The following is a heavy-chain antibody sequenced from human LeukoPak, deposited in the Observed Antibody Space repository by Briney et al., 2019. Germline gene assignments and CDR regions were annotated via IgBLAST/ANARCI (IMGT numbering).Heavy chain of an antibody. V-gene: IGHV3-23*01. CDR2: ISGSGGST. D-gene: IGHD2-15*01. CDR1: GFTFSSYA. CDR3: AKDQLYCSGGSCLFGGNELDY. Sequence: GSLRLSCAASGFTFSSYAMSWVRQAPGKGLAWVSAISGSGGSTYYADSVKGRFTISRDNSKNTPYLQMNSLRAEDTAVYYCAKDQLYCSGGSCLFGGNELDYWGQGTLVTVSS. J-gene: IGHJ4*02.